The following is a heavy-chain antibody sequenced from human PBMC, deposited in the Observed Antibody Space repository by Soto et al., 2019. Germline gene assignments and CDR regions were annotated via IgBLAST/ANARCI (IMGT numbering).Heavy chain of an antibody. D-gene: IGHD3-22*01. CDR3: ARDYSGYCDY. CDR1: GYAFTAYY. Sequence: QVQLVQSGAEVKSPGASVKVSCKASGYAFTAYYIHCVRQAPGQGLEWMGWINPNSGAINYAQKFRGMVTMTRDTSIRTVYMELSSLKSHDTAVYYCARDYSGYCDYWGKGTMVTVSS. J-gene: IGHJ4*02. V-gene: IGHV1-2*02. CDR2: INPNSGAI.